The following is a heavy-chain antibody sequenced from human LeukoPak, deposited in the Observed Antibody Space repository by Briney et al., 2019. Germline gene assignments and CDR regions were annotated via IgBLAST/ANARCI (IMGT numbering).Heavy chain of an antibody. Sequence: GGSLRLSCAASGFTFSNYAMSWVRQAPGKGLEWVSRIRGSGDDTHYADSVRGRFTISRDNSKNTPYLQMNSLGAEDTAVYFCAKGGAYCSGGSCSNFDYWGQGTLVTVSS. D-gene: IGHD2-15*01. CDR2: IRGSGDDT. CDR3: AKGGAYCSGGSCSNFDY. V-gene: IGHV3-23*01. J-gene: IGHJ4*02. CDR1: GFTFSNYA.